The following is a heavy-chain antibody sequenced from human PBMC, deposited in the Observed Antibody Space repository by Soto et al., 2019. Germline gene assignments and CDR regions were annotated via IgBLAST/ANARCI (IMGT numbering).Heavy chain of an antibody. V-gene: IGHV4-59*01. Sequence: QVQLQESGPGLVKPSETLSLTCTVSGGSISSYYWSWIRQPPGKGLEWIGYIYYSGSTNYNPSLKSRVTISVDTSKNQFSLKLSSVAAADTAVYYCARVGSSWVVSWGQGTTVTVSS. D-gene: IGHD6-13*01. J-gene: IGHJ6*02. CDR2: IYYSGST. CDR3: ARVGSSWVVS. CDR1: GGSISSYY.